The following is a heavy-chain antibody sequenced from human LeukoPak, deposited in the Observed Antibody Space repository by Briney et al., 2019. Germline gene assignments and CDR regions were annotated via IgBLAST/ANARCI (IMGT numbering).Heavy chain of an antibody. V-gene: IGHV1-2*02. J-gene: IGHJ4*02. CDR3: ARGYLSAPGTFDY. D-gene: IGHD6-13*01. Sequence: ASVKVSCKASGYTFTDYYIHWVRQAPGQGLEWMGYFNPNTGGTNYALKFLVRVTMTGDTSISTAYMELSRLRSDVTAVYFCARGYLSAPGTFDYWGQGPLVTVSS. CDR2: FNPNTGGT. CDR1: GYTFTDYY.